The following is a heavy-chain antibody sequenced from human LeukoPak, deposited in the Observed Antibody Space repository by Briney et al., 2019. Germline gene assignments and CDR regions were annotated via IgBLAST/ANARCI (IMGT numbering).Heavy chain of an antibody. J-gene: IGHJ4*02. D-gene: IGHD6-19*01. CDR3: ARFEGRSAVAGSRFDY. V-gene: IGHV3-23*01. Sequence: PGGSLRLSCAASGFTFINYAMSWVRQAPGKGLEWVSATSGSGGSTYYADSVKGRFTISRDNSKNTLYLQMNSLRAEDTAVYYCARFEGRSAVAGSRFDYWGQGTLVTVSS. CDR2: TSGSGGST. CDR1: GFTFINYA.